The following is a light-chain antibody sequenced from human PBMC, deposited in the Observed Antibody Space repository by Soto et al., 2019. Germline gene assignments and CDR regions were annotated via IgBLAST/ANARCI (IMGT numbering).Light chain of an antibody. CDR1: SSDVGFYNF. Sequence: QSALTQPPSASGSPGQSLTISCTGTSSDVGFYNFVSWYQQRPGKAPKLVIYEVTKRPSGVPDRFSGSKSGSTASLTVSGLQADDEAAYYCASYAGTRLFVFGSGTKVTVL. J-gene: IGLJ1*01. CDR2: EVT. V-gene: IGLV2-8*01. CDR3: ASYAGTRLFV.